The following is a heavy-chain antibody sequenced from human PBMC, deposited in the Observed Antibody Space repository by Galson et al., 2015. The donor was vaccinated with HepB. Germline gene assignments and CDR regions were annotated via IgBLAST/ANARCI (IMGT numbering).Heavy chain of an antibody. Sequence: SLRLSCAASGFTFSSYAMHWVRQAPGKGLEWVAAISYDGSYKYYADSVKGRFTISRDNSENTLYLQVNSLRAEDTAVFYCATDFWSGYLRLYYYYGMDVWSQGTTVTVSS. D-gene: IGHD3-3*01. CDR3: ATDFWSGYLRLYYYYGMDV. V-gene: IGHV3-30*04. CDR2: ISYDGSYK. CDR1: GFTFSSYA. J-gene: IGHJ6*02.